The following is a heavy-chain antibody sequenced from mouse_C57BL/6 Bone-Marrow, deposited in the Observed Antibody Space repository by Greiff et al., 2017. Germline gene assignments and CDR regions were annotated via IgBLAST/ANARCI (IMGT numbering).Heavy chain of an antibody. CDR1: GFTFSDFY. D-gene: IGHD1-1*01. V-gene: IGHV7-1*01. Sequence: EVKLVESGGGLVQSGRSLRLSCATSGFTFSDFYMEWVRQAPGKGLEWIAASRNKANDYTTEYSASVKGRFIVSRDTSQSILYLQMNALRAEDTAIYYCARDGAYYYGSSIWYFDVWGTGTTVTVSS. J-gene: IGHJ1*03. CDR3: ARDGAYYYGSSIWYFDV. CDR2: SRNKANDYTT.